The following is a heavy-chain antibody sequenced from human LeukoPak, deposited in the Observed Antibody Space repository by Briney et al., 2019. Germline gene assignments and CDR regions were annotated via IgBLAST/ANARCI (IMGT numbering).Heavy chain of an antibody. CDR1: GGTFSSYA. Sequence: SVKVSCKASGGTFSSYAISWVRQAPGQGLEWMGRIIPILGIANYAQKFQGRVTITADKSTSTAYMELSSLRSEDTAVYCCASQDAAYYYDSSGYYPPVAFDIWGQGTMVTVSS. D-gene: IGHD3-22*01. V-gene: IGHV1-69*04. CDR3: ASQDAAYYYDSSGYYPPVAFDI. CDR2: IIPILGIA. J-gene: IGHJ3*02.